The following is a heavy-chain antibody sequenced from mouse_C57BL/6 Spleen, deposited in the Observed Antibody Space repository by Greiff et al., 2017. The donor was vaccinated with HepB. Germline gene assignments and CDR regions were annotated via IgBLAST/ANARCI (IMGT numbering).Heavy chain of an antibody. V-gene: IGHV5-17*01. Sequence: EVKLMESGEGLVKPGGSLKLSCAASGFTFSDYGMHWVRQAPEKGLEWVAYISSGSSTIYYADTVKGRFTISRDNAKNTLFLQMTSLRSEDTAMYYCARKTWYFDVWGTGTTVTVSS. CDR2: ISSGSSTI. J-gene: IGHJ1*03. CDR1: GFTFSDYG. CDR3: ARKTWYFDV.